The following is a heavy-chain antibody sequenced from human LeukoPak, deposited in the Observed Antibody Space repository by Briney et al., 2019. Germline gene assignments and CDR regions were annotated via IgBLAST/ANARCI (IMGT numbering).Heavy chain of an antibody. CDR1: GGTFSSYA. CDR2: IIPILGIA. CDR3: ARARWAAAGIETFGY. D-gene: IGHD6-13*01. Sequence: SVKVSCKASGGTFSSYAISWVRQAPGQGLEWMGRIIPILGIANYAQKFQGRVTITADKSTSTAYMELSSLRSEDTAVYYCARARWAAAGIETFGYWGQGTLVTVSS. V-gene: IGHV1-69*04. J-gene: IGHJ4*02.